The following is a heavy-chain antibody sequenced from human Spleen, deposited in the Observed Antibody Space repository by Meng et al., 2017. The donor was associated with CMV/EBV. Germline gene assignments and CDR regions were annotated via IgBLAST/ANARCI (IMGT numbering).Heavy chain of an antibody. Sequence: ASGFTFSDDSMSWIRQAPGKGLEWVSYISSSGSTIYYAASVKGRFTISRDNAKTSLYLQMNSLRAEDTAVYYCARAAFGVVPTRFDYWGQGTLVTVSS. CDR3: ARAAFGVVPTRFDY. CDR2: ISSSGSTI. J-gene: IGHJ4*02. CDR1: GFTFSDDS. V-gene: IGHV3-11*04. D-gene: IGHD3-3*01.